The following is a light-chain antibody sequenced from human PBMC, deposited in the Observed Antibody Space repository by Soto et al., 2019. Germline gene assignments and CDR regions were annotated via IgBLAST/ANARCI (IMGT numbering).Light chain of an antibody. V-gene: IGLV2-14*01. CDR2: EVT. Sequence: QSALTQPASVSGSRGQSITISCTGTSSDVGNYNYVSWYQHHPGKAPKLMIYEVTSRPSGVSNRFSGSKSGNTASLTISGLQAEDEADYYCISYTSSSTRVFGTGTKLTVL. J-gene: IGLJ1*01. CDR3: ISYTSSSTRV. CDR1: SSDVGNYNY.